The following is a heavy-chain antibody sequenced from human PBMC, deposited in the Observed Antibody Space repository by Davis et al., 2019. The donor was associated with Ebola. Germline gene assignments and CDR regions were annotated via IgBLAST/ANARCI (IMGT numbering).Heavy chain of an antibody. CDR1: GYTFSSYG. D-gene: IGHD3/OR15-3a*01. CDR3: ARDQDFRVDY. CDR2: ISAYNVHT. Sequence: ASVKVSCKASGYTFSSYGFSWVRQAPGQGLEWMASISAYNVHTNFAQKFQGRVTVTTDTSTTTAYMELKSLTSDDTAVYYCARDQDFRVDYWGQGTLVIVSS. V-gene: IGHV1-18*04. J-gene: IGHJ4*02.